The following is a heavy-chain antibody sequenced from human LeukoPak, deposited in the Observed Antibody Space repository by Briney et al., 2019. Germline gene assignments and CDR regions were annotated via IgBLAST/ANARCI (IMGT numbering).Heavy chain of an antibody. D-gene: IGHD1-26*01. CDR3: ARDGDTTYSGSYYAPTGWFDS. V-gene: IGHV3-30-3*01. Sequence: PGGSLRLSCAASGFTFSSYAMHWVRQAPGKGLEWVAVISYDGSNKYYADSVKGRFTISRDNSKNTLYLQMNSLRSEDTAVYYCARDGDTTYSGSYYAPTGWFDSWGQGTLVTVSS. CDR2: ISYDGSNK. J-gene: IGHJ5*01. CDR1: GFTFSSYA.